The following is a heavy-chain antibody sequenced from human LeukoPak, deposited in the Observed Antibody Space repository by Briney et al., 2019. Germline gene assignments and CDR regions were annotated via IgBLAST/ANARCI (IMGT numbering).Heavy chain of an antibody. CDR3: ARGGNCSGGSCYCFDY. Sequence: GGSLRLSCAASGFTFSSYSMNWVRQAPGKGLEWVSSISSSSSYIYYADSVKGRFTISRDNAKKSLYLQMNSLRAEDTAVYYCARGGNCSGGSCYCFDYWGQGTLVTVSS. V-gene: IGHV3-21*01. CDR2: ISSSSSYI. D-gene: IGHD2-15*01. CDR1: GFTFSSYS. J-gene: IGHJ4*02.